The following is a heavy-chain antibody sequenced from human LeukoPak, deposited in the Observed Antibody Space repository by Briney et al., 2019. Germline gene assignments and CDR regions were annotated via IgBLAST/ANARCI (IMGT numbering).Heavy chain of an antibody. Sequence: PGGSLRLSCAASGLTFSSHWIHWVRQAPGKGLVWVSRITNDGSSTTYADSVKGRFTISRDNAKNMLYLQVNSLRAEDTAVYYCATQQGGYPAYWGQGTLVTVSS. CDR1: GLTFSSHW. D-gene: IGHD6-13*01. V-gene: IGHV3-74*01. CDR2: ITNDGSST. J-gene: IGHJ4*02. CDR3: ATQQGGYPAY.